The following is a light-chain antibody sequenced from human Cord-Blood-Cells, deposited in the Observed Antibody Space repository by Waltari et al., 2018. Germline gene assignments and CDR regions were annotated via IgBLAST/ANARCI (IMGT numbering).Light chain of an antibody. CDR2: GAS. Sequence: IVLTQSPGTLSLSPGERATLYCRASQSVSSSYLAWYQQKPGKAPRLLIYGASSRATGIPDRFSGSGSGTDFTLPISRLEPEDFAVYYCQQYGSSPKTFGQGTKVEIK. CDR3: QQYGSSPKT. CDR1: QSVSSSY. J-gene: IGKJ1*01. V-gene: IGKV3-20*01.